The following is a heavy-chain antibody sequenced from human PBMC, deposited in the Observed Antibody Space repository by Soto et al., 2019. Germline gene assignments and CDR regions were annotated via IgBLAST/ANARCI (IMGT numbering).Heavy chain of an antibody. CDR1: GFTFSGYA. CDR3: SRDVPLGH. D-gene: IGHD3-16*01. Sequence: QVQLVESGGGVVQPGGSLRVSCAASGFTFSGYAMHWVRQAPGKGLEWVAFISYDGSLKYYADSVKGLFTTSRDNSQNTLYRQMNSLRPEDTAVYYCSRDVPLGHCGQVALVTVSS. J-gene: IGHJ4*02. V-gene: IGHV3-30-3*01. CDR2: ISYDGSLK.